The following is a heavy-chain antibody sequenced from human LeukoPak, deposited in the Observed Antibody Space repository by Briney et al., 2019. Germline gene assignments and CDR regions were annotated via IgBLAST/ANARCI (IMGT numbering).Heavy chain of an antibody. CDR2: IYTSGST. CDR3: ASEFGVVSVWGYYYYMDV. D-gene: IGHD3-3*01. J-gene: IGHJ6*03. Sequence: SETLSLTCTVSGGSISSYYWSWIRQPAGKGLEWIGRIYTSGSTNYNPSLKSRVTMSVDTSKNQFSLRLSSVTAADTAVYYCASEFGVVSVWGYYYYMDVWGKGTTVTVSS. CDR1: GGSISSYY. V-gene: IGHV4-4*07.